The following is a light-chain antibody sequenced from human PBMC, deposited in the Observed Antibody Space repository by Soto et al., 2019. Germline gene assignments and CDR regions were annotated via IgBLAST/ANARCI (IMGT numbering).Light chain of an antibody. Sequence: QAVVTQPPSASGTPGQRVTISCSGSSSNIGSNTVNWYQQLPGTAPKLLIYNNNQRPSGDPERFSGSKSGTSASLAIGGLQSEDEADYYCAAWDDSLDGYVFGTGTKVTVL. V-gene: IGLV1-44*01. CDR1: SSNIGSNT. CDR2: NNN. CDR3: AAWDDSLDGYV. J-gene: IGLJ1*01.